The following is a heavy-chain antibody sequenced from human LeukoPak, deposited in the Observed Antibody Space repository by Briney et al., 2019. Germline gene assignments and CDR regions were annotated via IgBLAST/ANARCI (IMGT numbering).Heavy chain of an antibody. CDR2: IQNDGITK. J-gene: IGHJ4*02. CDR3: ARGVNYAFDY. CDR1: GFIFRDFS. V-gene: IGHV3-30*02. Sequence: GGSLRLSCSVSGFIFRDFSMSWVRQAPGKGLEWVAFIQNDGITKFYADSVKGRFTISRDDSKKTLYLQMDSLRPDDTAVYYCARGVNYAFDYWGQGTPVTVSS. D-gene: IGHD1-7*01.